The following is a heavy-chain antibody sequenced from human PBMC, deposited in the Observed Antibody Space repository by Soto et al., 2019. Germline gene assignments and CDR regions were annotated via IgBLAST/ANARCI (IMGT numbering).Heavy chain of an antibody. D-gene: IGHD6-6*01. CDR1: GYSFTSYA. CDR3: ARNGTYSTSLTHYSGMDV. Sequence: ASVKVSCKASGYSFTSYAFSWVRQAPGQGLEWMGWINGYNGNTNYAEQLQGRVTMTKDTSTKTAYMELTSLRPEDTAIYYCARNGTYSTSLTHYSGMDVWGQGTTVTVSS. CDR2: INGYNGNT. V-gene: IGHV1-18*04. J-gene: IGHJ6*02.